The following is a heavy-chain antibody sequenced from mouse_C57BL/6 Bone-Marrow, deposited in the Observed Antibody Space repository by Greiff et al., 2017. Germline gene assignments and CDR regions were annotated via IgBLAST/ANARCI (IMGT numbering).Heavy chain of an antibody. CDR2: IYPGNSDT. J-gene: IGHJ1*03. Sequence: VQLQQSGTVLARPGASVKMSCKTSGYTFTSYWMHWVKQRPGQGLEWIGAIYPGNSDTSYNQKFKGKAKLTAVTSASTAYMELSSLTNEDSAVYSCTRVYYGSSPWYFDVWGTGTTVTVSS. D-gene: IGHD1-1*01. CDR3: TRVYYGSSPWYFDV. V-gene: IGHV1-5*01. CDR1: GYTFTSYW.